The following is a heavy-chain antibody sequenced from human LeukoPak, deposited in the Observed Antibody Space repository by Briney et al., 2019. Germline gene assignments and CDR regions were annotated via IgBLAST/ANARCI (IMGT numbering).Heavy chain of an antibody. Sequence: SETLSLNCTVSTVTISSSSYYWHWIRQPPEKGLEWIGNIYYSGSTYYTPSLKRRVTISVDTSKNQFYLKLSSVTAADTAVYYCAKTRGVGATRVDYMDVWGKGTRVTVSS. D-gene: IGHD1-26*01. CDR1: TVTISSSSYY. J-gene: IGHJ6*03. CDR3: AKTRGVGATRVDYMDV. CDR2: IYYSGST. V-gene: IGHV4-39*07.